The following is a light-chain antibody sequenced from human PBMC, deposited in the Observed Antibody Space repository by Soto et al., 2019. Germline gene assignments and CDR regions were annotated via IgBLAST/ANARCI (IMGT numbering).Light chain of an antibody. J-gene: IGLJ1*01. CDR2: EVS. Sequence: QSALTQPASVSGSPGQSITISCTGTSSGIRDYNYVSWYQQLPGNAPKLIMYEVSNRPSGIPNRFSGSKSGNTASLTISGLQAEDEADYYCSTKSPDVFGTGTKVTVL. V-gene: IGLV2-14*01. CDR3: STKSPDV. CDR1: SSGIRDYNY.